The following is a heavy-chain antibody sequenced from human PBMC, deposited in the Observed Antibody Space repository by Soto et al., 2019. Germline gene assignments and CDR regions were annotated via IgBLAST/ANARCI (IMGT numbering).Heavy chain of an antibody. CDR3: ARENYYHSFDY. CDR2: IATAGDT. J-gene: IGHJ4*02. CDR1: GFTFSSYY. D-gene: IGHD1-7*01. V-gene: IGHV3-13*01. Sequence: GGSLRLSCAASGFTFSSYYMHWVRQATGKCLEWVSAIATAGDTYYPGSVNGRFNISRENAKNFLYLQMNSLRAGDTAVYYCARENYYHSFDYWGQGTLVTVSS.